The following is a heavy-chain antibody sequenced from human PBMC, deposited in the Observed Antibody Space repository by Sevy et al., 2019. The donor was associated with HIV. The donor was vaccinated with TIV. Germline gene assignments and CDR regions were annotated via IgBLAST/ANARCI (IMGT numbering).Heavy chain of an antibody. J-gene: IGHJ5*02. V-gene: IGHV1-58*01. CDR1: AFTFSTSA. CDR3: AATTDTIFGVVLMNNWFDP. Sequence: ASVKVSCKASAFTFSTSAVQWVRQSRGPPPPPPRWIVVGSGSTNYAQRFQGRVTFTRDMSTNTAYMEMSSLRSDDTAVYYCAATTDTIFGVVLMNNWFDPWGQGTLVTVSS. D-gene: IGHD3-3*01. CDR2: IVVGSGST.